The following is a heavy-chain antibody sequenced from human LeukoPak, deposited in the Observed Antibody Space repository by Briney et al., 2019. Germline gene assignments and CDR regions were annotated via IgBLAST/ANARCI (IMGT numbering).Heavy chain of an antibody. D-gene: IGHD5-18*01. CDR1: XFTFDDYG. Sequence: CAXSXFTFDDYGMSWVRQAPGKGLEWVSGINWNGGSTGYADSVKGRFTISRDNAKNSLYMQMNSLRAEDTAWYYCXXXXXXSXXSXXXXWDVWXXXXTVTVSS. CDR3: XXXXXXSXXSXXXXWDV. V-gene: IGHV3-20*04. CDR2: INWNGGST. J-gene: IGHJ6*04.